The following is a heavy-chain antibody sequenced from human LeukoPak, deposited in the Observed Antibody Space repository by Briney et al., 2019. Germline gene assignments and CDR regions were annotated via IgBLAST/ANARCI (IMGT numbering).Heavy chain of an antibody. Sequence: GASVKVSCKASGYTFTGYYMHWVRQAPGQGLEWMGWINPNSGGTNYAQKFQGRVTMTRDTSISTAYMELSRLRSDDTAAYYCARVVVGDPTFDYWGQGTLVTVSS. CDR2: INPNSGGT. CDR1: GYTFTGYY. D-gene: IGHD2-2*01. CDR3: ARVVVGDPTFDY. J-gene: IGHJ4*02. V-gene: IGHV1-2*02.